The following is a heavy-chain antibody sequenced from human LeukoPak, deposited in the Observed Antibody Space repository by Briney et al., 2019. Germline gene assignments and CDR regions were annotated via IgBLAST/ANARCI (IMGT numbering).Heavy chain of an antibody. V-gene: IGHV3-7*04. CDR3: VRGYDSTGYYGDDF. Sequence: GGSLRLSCVASGFTLGTYWMSWVRQAPGKGLEWVANIKEDGSERYHVDSVKGRFTISRDNAKNSLYLQMNSLRAEDTAVYYCVRGYDSTGYYGDDFWGQGTLVTVSS. J-gene: IGHJ4*02. D-gene: IGHD3-22*01. CDR2: IKEDGSER. CDR1: GFTLGTYW.